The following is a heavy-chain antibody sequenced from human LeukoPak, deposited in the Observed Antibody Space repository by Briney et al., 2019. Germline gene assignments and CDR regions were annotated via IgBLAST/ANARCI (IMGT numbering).Heavy chain of an antibody. CDR2: INSNGGST. Sequence: GGSLRLSCSASGSTFSNYAMHWVRQAPGKGLEYVSIINSNGGSTYYTDSVKGRFTISRDNAKNTLYLQMSGLRAEDTAVYYCVKGVVVAASVWEYFQHWGQGTLVTVSS. D-gene: IGHD2-15*01. CDR1: GSTFSNYA. J-gene: IGHJ1*01. CDR3: VKGVVVAASVWEYFQH. V-gene: IGHV3-64D*06.